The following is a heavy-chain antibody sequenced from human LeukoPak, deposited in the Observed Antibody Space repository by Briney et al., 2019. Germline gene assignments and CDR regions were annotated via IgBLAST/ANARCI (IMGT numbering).Heavy chain of an antibody. CDR2: ISNDGIHQ. J-gene: IGHJ4*02. V-gene: IGHV3-30*18. CDR1: GFTFSSYA. Sequence: GGSLRLSCAASGFTFSSYAMHWVRQDLGKGLEWVAVISNDGIHQFYADSVKGRFTISRDNSKNTLYLQMNSLRTEDTALYYCAKEMGPFIHGDYWGQGTVVTVSS. CDR3: AKEMGPFIHGDY. D-gene: IGHD2-8*01.